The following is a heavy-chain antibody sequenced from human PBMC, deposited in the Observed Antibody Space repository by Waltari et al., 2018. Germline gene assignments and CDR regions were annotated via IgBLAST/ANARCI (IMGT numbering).Heavy chain of an antibody. V-gene: IGHV4-31*03. J-gene: IGHJ3*02. CDR1: GGSISSGGYY. CDR3: ARRDYDFWSGYYRLDAFDI. D-gene: IGHD3-3*01. Sequence: QVQLQESGPGLVKPSQTLSLTCTVSGGSISSGGYYWSWIRQHPGKGLEWIGSIYHSGSTYYNPSLKSRVTISVDTSKNQFSLKLSSVTAADTAVYYCARRDYDFWSGYYRLDAFDIWGQGTMVTVSS. CDR2: IYHSGST.